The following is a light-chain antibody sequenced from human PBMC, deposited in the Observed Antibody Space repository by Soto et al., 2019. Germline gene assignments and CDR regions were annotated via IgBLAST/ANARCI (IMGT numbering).Light chain of an antibody. CDR3: QSYDSNIVV. J-gene: IGLJ2*01. V-gene: IGLV6-57*04. CDR2: KDN. CDR1: SGSIASNH. Sequence: NFMLTQPHSVSESPGKTVTISCTRSSGSIASNHVQWYQQRPGSAPTTVIYKDNQRPSGVPDRFSGSIDSSSSSAPLTISGLNTEDEADYYCQSYDSNIVVFGGGTKLTVL.